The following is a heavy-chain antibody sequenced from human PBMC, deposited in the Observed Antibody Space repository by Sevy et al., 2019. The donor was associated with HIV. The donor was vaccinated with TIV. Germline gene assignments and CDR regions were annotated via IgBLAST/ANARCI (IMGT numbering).Heavy chain of an antibody. CDR2: IKQDGSEK. V-gene: IGHV3-7*01. CDR1: GFTFSSYW. CDR3: AREGKYSSGWYWGYYGMDV. Sequence: GGSLRLSCAASGFTFSSYWMSWVRQAPGKGLEWVANIKQDGSEKYYVDSVKGRFTISRDNAKNSLYLQMNSLRAEDTAGYYCAREGKYSSGWYWGYYGMDVWGQGTTVTVSS. J-gene: IGHJ6*02. D-gene: IGHD6-19*01.